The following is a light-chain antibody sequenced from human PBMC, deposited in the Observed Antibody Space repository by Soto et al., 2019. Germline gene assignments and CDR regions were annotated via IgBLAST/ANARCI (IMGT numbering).Light chain of an antibody. CDR3: SSFAGSNEMV. V-gene: IGLV2-8*01. Sequence: QSALTQPPSASGSPGQSVTISCTGTSSDVGGYNYVSWYQQHPGKAPKVMIYEVSKRPSGVPDRFSGSKSGNTASLTVSGXXXXXXAXYYCSSFAGSNEMVFGGGTKLTVL. J-gene: IGLJ2*01. CDR2: EVS. CDR1: SSDVGGYNY.